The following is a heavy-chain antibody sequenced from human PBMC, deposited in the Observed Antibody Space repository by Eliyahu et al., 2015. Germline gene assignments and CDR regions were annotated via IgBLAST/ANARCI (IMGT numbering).Heavy chain of an antibody. Sequence: QPGGSLRLSCAASGFTFSSRWMSWVRQAPGKGLEWVANIKEDGSEKHYVDSVKGRFTISRDNARNSLYLQMNSLRAEDTAVYYCVRLARQLDYWGQGTLVTVSS. V-gene: IGHV3-7*01. D-gene: IGHD1-1*01. CDR1: GFTFSSRW. CDR2: IKEDGSEK. J-gene: IGHJ4*02. CDR3: VRLARQLDY.